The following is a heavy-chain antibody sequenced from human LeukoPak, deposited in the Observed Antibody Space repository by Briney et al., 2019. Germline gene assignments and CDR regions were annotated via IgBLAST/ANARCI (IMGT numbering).Heavy chain of an antibody. CDR2: IYYDGSNK. Sequence: GGSLRLSCAASGFTFRNYGMHWVRQAPGKGLEWVAVIYYDGSNKYYGDSVKGRFTISRDNSKNTLYLQLNSLRAEDTAVYYCATASGTYTSTYWGQGTLVTVSS. CDR1: GFTFRNYG. J-gene: IGHJ4*02. V-gene: IGHV3-33*01. CDR3: ATASGTYTSTY. D-gene: IGHD1-26*01.